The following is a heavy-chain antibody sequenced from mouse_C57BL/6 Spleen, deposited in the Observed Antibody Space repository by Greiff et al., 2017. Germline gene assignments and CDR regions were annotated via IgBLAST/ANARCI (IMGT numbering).Heavy chain of an antibody. J-gene: IGHJ2*01. CDR2: SRNKANDYTT. CDR3: ARDAGDGYFDG. V-gene: IGHV7-1*01. D-gene: IGHD3-3*01. Sequence: EVNVVESGGGLVQSGRSLRLSCATSGFTFSDFYMEWVRQAPGKGLEWIAASRNKANDYTTEYSASVKGRFIVSRDTSQSILYLQMNALRAEDTSIYYCARDAGDGYFDGWGQGTTLTVSS. CDR1: GFTFSDFY.